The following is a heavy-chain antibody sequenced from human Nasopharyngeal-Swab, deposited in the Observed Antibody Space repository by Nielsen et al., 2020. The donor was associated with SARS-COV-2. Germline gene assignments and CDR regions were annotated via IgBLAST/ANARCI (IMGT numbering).Heavy chain of an antibody. Sequence: WIRQPPGKGLKWIGYIYYSGSTSYNPSLKSRVTISVDTSKKQFSLKLSSVTSADTAVYFCARGLSSYGYYNWGQGTLVTVSS. CDR2: IYYSGST. J-gene: IGHJ4*02. CDR3: ARGLSSYGYYN. V-gene: IGHV4-59*01. D-gene: IGHD5-18*01.